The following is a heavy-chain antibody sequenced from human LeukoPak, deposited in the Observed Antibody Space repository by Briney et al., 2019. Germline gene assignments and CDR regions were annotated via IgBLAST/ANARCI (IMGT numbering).Heavy chain of an antibody. Sequence: GESLKISCKASGYSFTSQWIGWVRQMPGKGLEWMGIIYPDDSDTRYSPFFQGRVTISADKSISTAYLQWSSMKASDSAMYYCARHGKYFTGSHHFDSWGQGTLLTVSS. D-gene: IGHD3-9*01. CDR2: IYPDDSDT. V-gene: IGHV5-51*01. J-gene: IGHJ4*02. CDR1: GYSFTSQW. CDR3: ARHGKYFTGSHHFDS.